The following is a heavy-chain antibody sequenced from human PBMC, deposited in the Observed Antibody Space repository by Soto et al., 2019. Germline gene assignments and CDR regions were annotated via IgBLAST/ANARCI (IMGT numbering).Heavy chain of an antibody. D-gene: IGHD1-1*01. CDR2: ISVYNGNT. Sequence: QVQLVQSGAEVKKPGASVKVSCKASGYTFSTYGISWVRQAPGQGLEWMGWISVYNGNTNYAQSLQGRVTMTTDTSTRTAYMELRSLRSDDTAVYYCARDPQLERRREFDYWGQGTLVTVSS. V-gene: IGHV1-18*01. J-gene: IGHJ4*02. CDR3: ARDPQLERRREFDY. CDR1: GYTFSTYG.